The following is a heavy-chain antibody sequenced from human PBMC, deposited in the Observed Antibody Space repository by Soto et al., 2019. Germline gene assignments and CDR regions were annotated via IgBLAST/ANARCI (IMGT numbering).Heavy chain of an antibody. Sequence: QVQLVQSGAEVKKPGSSVKVSCKASGGTFSSYAISWVRQAPGQGLEWMGGIIPIFGTANYAQKVQGRVTITVYESTSTADMELSSLRSEHTAVYYCARVRRGEGYNLYFCYGMDVWGQGTKVTASS. J-gene: IGHJ6*02. D-gene: IGHD3-10*01. CDR2: IIPIFGTA. CDR3: ARVRRGEGYNLYFCYGMDV. V-gene: IGHV1-69*01. CDR1: GGTFSSYA.